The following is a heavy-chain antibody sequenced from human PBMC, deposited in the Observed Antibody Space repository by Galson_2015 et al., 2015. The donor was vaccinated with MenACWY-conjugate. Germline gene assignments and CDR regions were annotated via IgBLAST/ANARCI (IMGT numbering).Heavy chain of an antibody. CDR1: EFTFRRYY. V-gene: IGHV3-23*01. Sequence: SLRLSCAASEFTFRRYYMSWVRQAPGTGLEWVASISDSAAYKHYIDSVKGRFTISRDNSKNTLYLQMSRLRAEDTALYYCAKDVYTAFSGKATTVSASS. CDR2: ISDSAAYK. J-gene: IGHJ6*03. CDR3: AKDVYTAF.